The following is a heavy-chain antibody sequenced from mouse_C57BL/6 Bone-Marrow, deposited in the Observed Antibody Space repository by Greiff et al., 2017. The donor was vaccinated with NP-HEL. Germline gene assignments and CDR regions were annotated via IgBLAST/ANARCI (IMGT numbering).Heavy chain of an antibody. J-gene: IGHJ3*01. D-gene: IGHD2-4*01. Sequence: QVQLQQPGAELVRPGTSVKLSCKASGYTFTSYWLHWVKQRPGPGLEWIGVIDPSDSYTNYNQKFKGKATLTVDTSSSTAYMQLSSLTSEDSAVYYCARGGYDYAWFAYWGQGTLVTVSA. CDR2: IDPSDSYT. V-gene: IGHV1-59*01. CDR1: GYTFTSYW. CDR3: ARGGYDYAWFAY.